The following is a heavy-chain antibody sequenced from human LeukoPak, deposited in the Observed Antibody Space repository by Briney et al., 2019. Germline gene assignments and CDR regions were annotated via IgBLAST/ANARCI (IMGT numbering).Heavy chain of an antibody. V-gene: IGHV3-23*01. CDR3: AKPLQKWVDYYYGMDV. CDR2: ISGSGVNT. J-gene: IGHJ6*02. CDR1: GFTFSSYA. D-gene: IGHD1-26*01. Sequence: GGSLRLSCAASGFTFSSYAMSWVRQAPGKGLEWVSGISGSGVNTYYADSVKGWFTISRDNSKDTLYLQMNSLRAEDTAVYYCAKPLQKWVDYYYGMDVWGQGTTVTVSS.